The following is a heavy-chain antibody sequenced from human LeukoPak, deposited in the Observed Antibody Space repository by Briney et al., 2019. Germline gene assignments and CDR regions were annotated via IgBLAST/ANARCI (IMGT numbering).Heavy chain of an antibody. CDR2: ISAYNGNT. J-gene: IGHJ4*02. Sequence: ASVKVSCKASGYTFTSYGISWVRQAPGQGLEWMGWISAYNGNTNYAQKLQGRVTMTTDTSTSTAYMELRSLRSDDTAVYYCARGDRITMIVVVTPLDYWGQGTLVPSPQ. CDR3: ARGDRITMIVVVTPLDY. CDR1: GYTFTSYG. D-gene: IGHD3-22*01. V-gene: IGHV1-18*01.